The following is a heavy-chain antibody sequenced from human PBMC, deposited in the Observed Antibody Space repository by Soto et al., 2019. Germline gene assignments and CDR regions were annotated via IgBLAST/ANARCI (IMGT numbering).Heavy chain of an antibody. J-gene: IGHJ5*02. V-gene: IGHV4-39*01. CDR3: ARLVVVSPVANA. D-gene: IGHD2-15*01. CDR1: GGSINTNNYY. CDR2: VFYNGTT. Sequence: SETLSLTCTVSGGSINTNNYYWGWVRQPPGKGLEWIGSVFYNGTTYYSPSLKSRVTISLAPSRTQFSLKLESVTAADTAVYFCARLVVVSPVANAWGQGTLVTAPQ.